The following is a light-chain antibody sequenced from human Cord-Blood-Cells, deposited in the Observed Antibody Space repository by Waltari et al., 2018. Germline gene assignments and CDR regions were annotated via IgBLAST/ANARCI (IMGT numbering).Light chain of an antibody. J-gene: IGLJ3*02. Sequence: NFMLTQPHSVSESPGKTVTISCTRSSGSIASNYVQWYQQRPGSAPTTVIYEDNQRPSGVPARFSGSIDSSSNSASLPISGLKTEDEADYYCQSYDSSNQVFGGGTKLTVL. V-gene: IGLV6-57*03. CDR3: QSYDSSNQV. CDR1: SGSIASNY. CDR2: EDN.